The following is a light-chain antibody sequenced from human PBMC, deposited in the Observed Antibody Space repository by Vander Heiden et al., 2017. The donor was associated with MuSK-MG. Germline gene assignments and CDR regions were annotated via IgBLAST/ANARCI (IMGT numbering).Light chain of an antibody. V-gene: IGKV1-39*01. J-gene: IGKJ2*01. CDR3: QQSDSTPYT. CDR2: GSS. CDR1: QRFSSY. Sequence: DIQMTQSPSSLSASVGDRVTITCRASQRFSSYLNWYQQKPGKVPKLLIYGSSSLHSDVPSRFSGSGSGPDFILTISSVQPEDSATYYCQQSDSTPYTFGQGTKLEIK.